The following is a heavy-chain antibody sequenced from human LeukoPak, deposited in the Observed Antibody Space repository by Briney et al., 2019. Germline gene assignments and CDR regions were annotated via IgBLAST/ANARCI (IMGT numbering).Heavy chain of an antibody. V-gene: IGHV4-59*08. CDR3: ARHVTVTTPLGAFDI. Sequence: PPETLSLTCTVSGGSISSYYWSWIRQPPGKGLEWIGYIYYSGSTNYNPSLKSRVTISVDTSKNQFSLKLSSVTAADTAVYYCARHVTVTTPLGAFDIWGQGTMVTVSS. CDR1: GGSISSYY. J-gene: IGHJ3*02. D-gene: IGHD4-17*01. CDR2: IYYSGST.